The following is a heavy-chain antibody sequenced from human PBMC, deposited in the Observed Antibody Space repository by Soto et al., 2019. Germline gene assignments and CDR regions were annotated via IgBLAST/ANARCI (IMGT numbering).Heavy chain of an antibody. CDR3: AKDRRGQRGFNYFDY. V-gene: IGHV3-23*01. J-gene: IGHJ4*02. Sequence: PGGSLRLSCAASGFTFSSYAMSWVRQAPGKGLEWVSAISGSGGSTYYADSVKGRFTISRDNSKNTLYLQMNSLRAEDTAVYYCAKDRRGQRGFNYFDYWGQGTLVTVSS. D-gene: IGHD6-25*01. CDR2: ISGSGGST. CDR1: GFTFSSYA.